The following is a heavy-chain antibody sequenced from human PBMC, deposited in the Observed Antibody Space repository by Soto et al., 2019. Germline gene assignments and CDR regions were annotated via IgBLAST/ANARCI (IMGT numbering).Heavy chain of an antibody. D-gene: IGHD3-3*01. J-gene: IGHJ6*03. Sequence: SETLSLTCAVYGGSFSGYYWSWIRQPPGKGLEWIGEINHSGSTNYNPSLKGRVTISVDTSKNQFSLKLSSVTAADTAVYYCARPHDQRYDFWSGYPREGYYYMDVWGKGTTVTVSS. CDR2: INHSGST. V-gene: IGHV4-34*01. CDR1: GGSFSGYY. CDR3: ARPHDQRYDFWSGYPREGYYYMDV.